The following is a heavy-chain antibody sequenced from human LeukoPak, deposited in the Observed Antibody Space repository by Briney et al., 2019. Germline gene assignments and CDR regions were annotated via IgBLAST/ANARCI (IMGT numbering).Heavy chain of an antibody. CDR1: GFTFSSYA. Sequence: GGSLRLSCAASGFTFSSYAMSWVRQAPGKGLEWVSAISGSGGSTYYADSVKGRFTISRDNSKNTLYLQMNSLRAEDMAVYYCAKGTMIVVAADYMDVWGKGTTVTVSS. CDR3: AKGTMIVVAADYMDV. V-gene: IGHV3-23*01. J-gene: IGHJ6*03. D-gene: IGHD3-22*01. CDR2: ISGSGGST.